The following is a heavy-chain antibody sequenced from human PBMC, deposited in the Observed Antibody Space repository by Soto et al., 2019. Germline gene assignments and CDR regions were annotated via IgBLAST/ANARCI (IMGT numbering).Heavy chain of an antibody. Sequence: QVQLVESGGGVVQPGRSLRLSCAASGFTFSSYGMHWVRQAPGKGLEWVALISYDGSNKYYADSVKGRFTISRDNSKNTLYLQMNSLRTEDTAVYYCAKDLGHGGRGAFDNWGQGTMVTVSS. CDR3: AKDLGHGGRGAFDN. V-gene: IGHV3-30*18. CDR1: GFTFSSYG. D-gene: IGHD7-27*01. J-gene: IGHJ3*02. CDR2: ISYDGSNK.